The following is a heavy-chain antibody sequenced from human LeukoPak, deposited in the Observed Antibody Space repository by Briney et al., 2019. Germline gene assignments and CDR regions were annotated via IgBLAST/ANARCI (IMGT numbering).Heavy chain of an antibody. CDR2: FDPEDGET. V-gene: IGHV1-24*01. Sequence: ASVKVSCKVSGYTLTELSMHWVRQAPGKGLEWMGGFDPEDGETIYAQKFQGRVTMTEDTSTDTAYMELSSLRSEDTAVYYCATADPRDPTYYEFWSGYYAFDIWGQGTMVTVSS. CDR1: GYTLTELS. CDR3: ATADPRDPTYYEFWSGYYAFDI. D-gene: IGHD3-3*01. J-gene: IGHJ3*02.